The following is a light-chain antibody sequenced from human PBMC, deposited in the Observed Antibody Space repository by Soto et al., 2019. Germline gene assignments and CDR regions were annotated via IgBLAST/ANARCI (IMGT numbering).Light chain of an antibody. CDR2: AVS. Sequence: QSALTQPASVSGSPGQSITISCTGTSSDVGGYNYVSWYQQHPGKAPKLMIYAVSNRPSGVSNRFSGSKSGNTASLTISGFQAEDEADYYCSSYTNVFGGGTKLTVL. V-gene: IGLV2-14*01. CDR1: SSDVGGYNY. CDR3: SSYTNV. J-gene: IGLJ2*01.